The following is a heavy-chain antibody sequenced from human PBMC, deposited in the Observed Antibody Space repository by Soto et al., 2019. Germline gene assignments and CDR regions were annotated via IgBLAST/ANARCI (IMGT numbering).Heavy chain of an antibody. CDR1: GGSFSGYY. Sequence: TLSLTCAVYGGSFSGYYWRWIRQPPGKGLEWIGEINHSGSTNYNPSLKSRVTISVDTSKNQFSLKLSSVTAADTAVYYCARGKPSSSWYYYYYGMDVWGQGTTVTVSS. CDR2: INHSGST. V-gene: IGHV4-34*01. D-gene: IGHD6-13*01. J-gene: IGHJ6*02. CDR3: ARGKPSSSWYYYYYGMDV.